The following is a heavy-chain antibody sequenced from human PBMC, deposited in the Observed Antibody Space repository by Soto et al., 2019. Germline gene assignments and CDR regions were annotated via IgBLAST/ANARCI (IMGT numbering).Heavy chain of an antibody. CDR3: ARDRTDSSSWYVVDWFDP. CDR1: GGTFSSYA. V-gene: IGHV1-69*13. CDR2: IIPIFGTA. J-gene: IGHJ5*02. Sequence: GASVKVSCKASGGTFSSYAISWVRQAPGQGLEWMGGIIPIFGTANYAQKFQGRVTITADESTSTAYMELSSLRSEDTAVYYCARDRTDSSSWYVVDWFDPWGQGTLVTVSS. D-gene: IGHD6-13*01.